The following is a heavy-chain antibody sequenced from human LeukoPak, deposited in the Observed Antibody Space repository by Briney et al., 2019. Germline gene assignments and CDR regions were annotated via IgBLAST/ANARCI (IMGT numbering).Heavy chain of an antibody. J-gene: IGHJ2*01. D-gene: IGHD2-15*01. CDR1: GGSFSGYY. CDR3: ARGVVVVAATSPWYFDL. Sequence: KPSETLSLTCAVYGGSFSGYYWSWIRQPPGKGLEWIGEINHSGSTNYNPSLKSRVTISVDTSKNQFSLKLSSVTAADTAVYYCARGVVVVAATSPWYFDLWGRGTLVTVSS. V-gene: IGHV4-34*01. CDR2: INHSGST.